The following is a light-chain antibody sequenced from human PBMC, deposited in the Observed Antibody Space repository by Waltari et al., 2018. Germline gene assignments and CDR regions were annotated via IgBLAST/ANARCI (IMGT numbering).Light chain of an antibody. Sequence: DIVMTQSPLSLPVTPGEPASISCRSSQSLLSSTGNNYLEWYLQKPGQSPPLLIYLGSKRAAGVSGRFSGSGACTECTLKISRVEAEDVGVYYCAQGLHTPLTFGGGTKVEIK. CDR1: QSLLSSTGNNY. CDR3: AQGLHTPLT. CDR2: LGS. V-gene: IGKV2-28*01. J-gene: IGKJ4*01.